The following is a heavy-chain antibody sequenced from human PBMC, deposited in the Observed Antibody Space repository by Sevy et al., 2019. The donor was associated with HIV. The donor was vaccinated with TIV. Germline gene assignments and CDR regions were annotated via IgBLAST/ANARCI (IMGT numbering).Heavy chain of an antibody. Sequence: SETLSLTCTVSGGSISTYYWSWIWQPPGKGLQWIGYIYYTGKTNYNPSLQTPVTMSIDTSKNQFSLKLSSVTSADTAMYYCARLSRNNVVVTGVRRDGFDVWGQGTMVTVSS. D-gene: IGHD2-21*02. CDR3: ARLSRNNVVVTGVRRDGFDV. J-gene: IGHJ3*01. CDR2: IYYTGKT. V-gene: IGHV4-59*01. CDR1: GGSISTYY.